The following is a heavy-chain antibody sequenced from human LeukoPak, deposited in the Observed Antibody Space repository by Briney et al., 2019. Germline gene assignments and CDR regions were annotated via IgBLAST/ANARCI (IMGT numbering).Heavy chain of an antibody. Sequence: GGSLRLSCAASGFTFSSYAMHWVRQAPGKGLEWVAVISYDGSNKYYADSVKGRFTISRDNSKNTLYLQMNSLRAEDTAVYYCAKGMDSSGWYSFDYWGQGTLVTVSS. CDR3: AKGMDSSGWYSFDY. J-gene: IGHJ4*02. CDR1: GFTFSSYA. CDR2: ISYDGSNK. D-gene: IGHD6-19*01. V-gene: IGHV3-30-3*01.